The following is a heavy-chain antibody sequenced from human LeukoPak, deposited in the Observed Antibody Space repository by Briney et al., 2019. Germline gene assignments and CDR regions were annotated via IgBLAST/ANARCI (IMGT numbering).Heavy chain of an antibody. D-gene: IGHD4-23*01. J-gene: IGHJ4*02. CDR2: INDNGYNT. Sequence: GGSLKLSCSASGFTFSNFVMHWVRQAPGKGLEYVAIINDNGYNTDYAGSVKGRFTISRDNAKNSLYLQMNSLRAEDTAVYYCARDTHSRYGGNENDYWGQGTLVTFSS. V-gene: IGHV3-64*04. CDR1: GFTFSNFV. CDR3: ARDTHSRYGGNENDY.